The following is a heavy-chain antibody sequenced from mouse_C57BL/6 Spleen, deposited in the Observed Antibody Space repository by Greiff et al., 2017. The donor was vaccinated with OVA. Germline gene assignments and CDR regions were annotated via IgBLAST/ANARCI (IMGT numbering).Heavy chain of an antibody. V-gene: IGHV2-2*01. Sequence: QVQLQQSGPGLVQPSQSLSITCTVSGFSLTSYGVHWVRQSPGKGLEWLGVIWSGGSTDYNAAFISRLSISKDNSKSQVFFKMNSLQADDTAIYYCARYYDYDRGWFAYWGQGTLVTVSA. CDR3: ARYYDYDRGWFAY. D-gene: IGHD2-4*01. CDR2: IWSGGST. CDR1: GFSLTSYG. J-gene: IGHJ3*01.